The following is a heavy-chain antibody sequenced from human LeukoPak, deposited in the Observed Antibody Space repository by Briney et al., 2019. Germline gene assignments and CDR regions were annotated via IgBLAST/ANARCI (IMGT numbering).Heavy chain of an antibody. D-gene: IGHD3-3*01. Sequence: GESLKISCKGSGYSFTSYWIGWVRQMPGKGLEWMGIIYPGDSDTRHSPSFQGQVTISADKSISTAYLQWNSLRASDTAMYYCARRPSYDFWSGYYGVDGLDIWGQGTMVTVSS. CDR1: GYSFTSYW. CDR3: ARRPSYDFWSGYYGVDGLDI. J-gene: IGHJ3*02. V-gene: IGHV5-51*01. CDR2: IYPGDSDT.